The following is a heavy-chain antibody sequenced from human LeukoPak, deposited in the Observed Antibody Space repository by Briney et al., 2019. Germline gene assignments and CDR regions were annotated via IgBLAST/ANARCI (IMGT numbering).Heavy chain of an antibody. V-gene: IGHV3-48*02. CDR1: GFTFSTYS. D-gene: IGHD5-24*01. J-gene: IGHJ4*02. CDR3: ARADRDGNKRFLD. Sequence: GGSLRLSCAASGFTFSTYSMNWVRQAPGKGLEWVSYISSSGSSIFYADSVKGRFTISRDNGKNLVSLQMNSLRDEDTAVYYCARADRDGNKRFLDWGQGTLVTVSS. CDR2: ISSSGSSI.